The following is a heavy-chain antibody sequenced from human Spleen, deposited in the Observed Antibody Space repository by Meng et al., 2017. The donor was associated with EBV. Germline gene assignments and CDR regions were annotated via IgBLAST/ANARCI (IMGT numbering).Heavy chain of an antibody. Sequence: QVQLQQWGAGLLKPSETLSLTCAVYGGSFSGYYWSWIRQPPGKGLEWIGEINLSGSTNYNPSLKSRITISVDTSNNQFSLKLSSVTAADTAVYYCARGKASAAGNDYWGQGTLVTVSS. CDR3: ARGKASAAGNDY. CDR2: INLSGST. D-gene: IGHD6-13*01. J-gene: IGHJ4*02. V-gene: IGHV4-34*01. CDR1: GGSFSGYY.